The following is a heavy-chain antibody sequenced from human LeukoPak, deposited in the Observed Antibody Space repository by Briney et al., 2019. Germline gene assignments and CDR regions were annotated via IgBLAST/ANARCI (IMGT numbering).Heavy chain of an antibody. CDR3: VKDGLAFCGGDCYSYFDY. J-gene: IGHJ4*02. V-gene: IGHV3-64D*06. CDR2: IISNGGST. D-gene: IGHD2-21*02. CDR1: GFTFSVYA. Sequence: GGSLRLSCSASGFTFSVYAIHWVRQAPGKGLECVSTIISNGGSTYYADSVKGRFTISRDNSKNTVSLQMSSLRAEDTALYYCVKDGLAFCGGDCYSYFDYWGQGTLVTVSS.